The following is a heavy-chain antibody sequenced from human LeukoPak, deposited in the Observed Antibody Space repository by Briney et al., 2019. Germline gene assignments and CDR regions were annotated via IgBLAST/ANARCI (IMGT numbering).Heavy chain of an antibody. J-gene: IGHJ3*02. CDR1: GGTFNSYA. V-gene: IGHV1-69*06. Sequence: SVKVSCKASGGTFNSYAISCVRQAPGQGLEWMGGIIPLFGTAIYAQKFQGRVTITAEKSTSTPYMELSTLKSEDTAVDYCARGGIVVVPPDMSHHDVLDIWGQGTMVTVSS. CDR3: ARGGIVVVPPDMSHHDVLDI. CDR2: IIPLFGTA. D-gene: IGHD2-2*01.